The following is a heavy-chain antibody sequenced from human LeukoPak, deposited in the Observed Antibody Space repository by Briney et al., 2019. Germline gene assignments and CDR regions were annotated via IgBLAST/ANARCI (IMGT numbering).Heavy chain of an antibody. J-gene: IGHJ3*02. CDR3: AKALRRGAFDI. CDR1: GFTFDDYA. V-gene: IGHV3-9*01. CDR2: ISWNSGSI. D-gene: IGHD4-17*01. Sequence: PGGSLRLSCAASGFTFDDYAMHWVRQAPGKGLEWVSGISWNSGSIGYADSVKGRFTISRDNAKNSLYLQMNSLRAEDTALCYCAKALRRGAFDIWGQGTMVTVSS.